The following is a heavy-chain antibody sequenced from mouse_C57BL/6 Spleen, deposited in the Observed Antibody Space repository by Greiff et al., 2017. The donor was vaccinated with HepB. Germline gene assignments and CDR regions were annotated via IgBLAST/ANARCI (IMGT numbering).Heavy chain of an antibody. D-gene: IGHD1-1*01. J-gene: IGHJ2*01. CDR2: IHPNSGST. Sequence: QVQLQQSGAELVKPGASVKLSCKASGYTFTSYWMHWVKQRPGQGLEWIGMIHPNSGSTNYNEKFKSKATLTVDKPSSTAYMQLSSLTSGDSAVYYCARGGSPFVYWGQGTTLTVSS. V-gene: IGHV1-64*01. CDR1: GYTFTSYW. CDR3: ARGGSPFVY.